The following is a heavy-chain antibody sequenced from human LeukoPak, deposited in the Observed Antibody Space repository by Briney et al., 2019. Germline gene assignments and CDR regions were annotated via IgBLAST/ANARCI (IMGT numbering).Heavy chain of an antibody. V-gene: IGHV4-34*01. J-gene: IGHJ4*02. CDR2: INHSGST. Sequence: SETLSLTCAVYGGSFSGYYWSWIRQPPGKGLEWIGEINHSGSTNYNPSLKSRVTISVDTSKNQFSLKLSSVTAADTAVYYCVRQDPVAALRDYWGQGTLVTVSS. CDR1: GGSFSGYY. CDR3: VRQDPVAALRDY. D-gene: IGHD6-19*01.